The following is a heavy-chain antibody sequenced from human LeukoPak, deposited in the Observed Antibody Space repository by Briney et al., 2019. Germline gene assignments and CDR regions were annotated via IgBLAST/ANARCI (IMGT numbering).Heavy chain of an antibody. CDR3: ARGIAAAGNRGEYYFDY. J-gene: IGHJ4*02. CDR2: IYHSGST. D-gene: IGHD6-13*01. Sequence: PSETLSLTCTVSGYSISSGYHWGWIRQPPGKGLEWIGSIYHSGSTNYNPSLKSRVTISVDTSKNQFSLKLSSVTAADTAVYYCARGIAAAGNRGEYYFDYWGQGTLVTVSS. V-gene: IGHV4-38-2*02. CDR1: GYSISSGYH.